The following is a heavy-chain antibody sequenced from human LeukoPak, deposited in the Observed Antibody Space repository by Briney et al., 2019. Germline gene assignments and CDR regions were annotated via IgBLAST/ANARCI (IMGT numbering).Heavy chain of an antibody. D-gene: IGHD4-23*01. Sequence: PSETLSLTCTVSGGSISSSSYYWGWIRQPPGKGLEWIGSIYYSGSTYYNPSLKSRVTISVDTSKNQFSLKLSSVTAADTAVYYCARRHLDYGGNPNWFDPWGQGTLVTVSS. V-gene: IGHV4-39*01. CDR1: GGSISSSSYY. CDR3: ARRHLDYGGNPNWFDP. J-gene: IGHJ5*02. CDR2: IYYSGST.